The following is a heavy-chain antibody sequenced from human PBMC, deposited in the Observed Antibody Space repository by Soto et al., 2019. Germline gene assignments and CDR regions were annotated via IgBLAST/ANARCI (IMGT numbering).Heavy chain of an antibody. V-gene: IGHV4-59*01. Sequence: SETLSLTCTVSGDPISSYHWGWIRQSPGKGLEWIGYIYNSGNTNYNPSLKSRVTISIDMSTNQFSLKLSSVTAADTAFYYCARVRISTVSTTYYFDYWGQGTLVTVSS. D-gene: IGHD4-17*01. CDR3: ARVRISTVSTTYYFDY. J-gene: IGHJ4*02. CDR1: GDPISSYH. CDR2: IYNSGNT.